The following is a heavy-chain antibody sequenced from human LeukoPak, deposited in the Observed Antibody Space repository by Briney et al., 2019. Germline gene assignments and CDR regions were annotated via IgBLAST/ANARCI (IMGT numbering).Heavy chain of an antibody. J-gene: IGHJ3*02. CDR2: ISWNSGSI. CDR1: GFTFDDYA. V-gene: IGHV3-9*01. CDR3: AKDARGVYGSGSYHAFDI. D-gene: IGHD3-10*01. Sequence: GGSLRLSCAASGFTFDDYAMHWVRQAPGKGLEWVSGISWNSGSIGYADSVKGRFTISRDNAKNSLYLQMYSLRAEDTALYYCAKDARGVYGSGSYHAFDIWGQGTMVTVSS.